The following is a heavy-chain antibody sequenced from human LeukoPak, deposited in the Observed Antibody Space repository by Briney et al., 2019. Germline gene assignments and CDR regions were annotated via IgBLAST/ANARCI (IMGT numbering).Heavy chain of an antibody. D-gene: IGHD3-3*01. CDR1: GFTFSSYG. V-gene: IGHV3-30*02. CDR3: AKEGVMARFLEWLLIDY. Sequence: GGSLRLSCAASGFTFSSYGMHWVRQAPGKGLEWVAFIRYDGSNKYYADSVKGRFTISRDNSKNTLYLQMNSLRAEDTAVYYCAKEGVMARFLEWLLIDYWGQGTLVTVSS. J-gene: IGHJ4*02. CDR2: IRYDGSNK.